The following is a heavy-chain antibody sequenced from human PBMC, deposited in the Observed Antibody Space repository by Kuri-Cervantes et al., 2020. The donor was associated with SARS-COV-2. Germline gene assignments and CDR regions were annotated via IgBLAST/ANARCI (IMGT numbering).Heavy chain of an antibody. Sequence: LSLTCVASGFTFSDAWMSWVRQTPGKGLEWVGRFKSKAAGGTTVYAAPVQGRFTISRDDSKSIAYLQMNSLKTEDTAVYYCTRNDFWSGYYFDYWGQGTLVTVSS. CDR2: FKSKAAGGTT. J-gene: IGHJ4*02. V-gene: IGHV3-15*01. D-gene: IGHD3-3*01. CDR3: TRNDFWSGYYFDY. CDR1: GFTFSDAW.